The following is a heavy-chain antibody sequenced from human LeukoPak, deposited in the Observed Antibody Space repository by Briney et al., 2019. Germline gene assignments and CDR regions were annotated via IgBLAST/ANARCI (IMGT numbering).Heavy chain of an antibody. CDR3: ARGPSGYHNT. J-gene: IGHJ4*02. Sequence: GGTLRLSCAASGFTFSSYGMSWVRQAPGKGLEWVSAISDSAGSTYYADSVKGRFTISRDNSKNTLYLQMNSLRAEDTAVYYCARGPSGYHNTGGQGTLVTVSS. V-gene: IGHV3-23*01. CDR1: GFTFSSYG. D-gene: IGHD5-12*01. CDR2: ISDSAGST.